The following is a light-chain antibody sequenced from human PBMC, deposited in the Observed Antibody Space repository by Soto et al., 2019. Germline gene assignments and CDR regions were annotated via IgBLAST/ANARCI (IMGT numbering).Light chain of an antibody. CDR1: SSDIGSYDH. CDR3: ISYNDRQSYL. V-gene: IGLV2-14*03. CDR2: AVS. Sequence: QSALTQPASVSGSPGQSITISCSGTSSDIGSYDHVAWYQQFPGKSPKLIIYAVSDRPSGVSDRFSGSKSGISASLTISGLQPEDEADHYCISYNDRQSYLFGTGTKVTVL. J-gene: IGLJ1*01.